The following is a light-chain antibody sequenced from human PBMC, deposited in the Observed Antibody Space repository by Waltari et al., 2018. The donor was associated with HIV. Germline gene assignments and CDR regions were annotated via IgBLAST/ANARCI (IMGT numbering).Light chain of an antibody. V-gene: IGLV2-14*01. CDR2: EVS. CDR1: SSDVGGYNY. J-gene: IGLJ2*01. CDR3: VSWDSSLRGVL. Sequence: QSALTQPASVSGSPGQSIPISCTGTSSDVGGYNYVSWYQQHPGKAPKLMIYEVSNRPSGVSNRFSGSKSGTSATLDITGLRTGDEADYYCVSWDSSLRGVLFGGGTKLTVL.